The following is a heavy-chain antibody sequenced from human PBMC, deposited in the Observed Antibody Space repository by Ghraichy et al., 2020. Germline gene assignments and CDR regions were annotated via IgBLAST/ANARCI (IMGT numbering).Heavy chain of an antibody. D-gene: IGHD3-10*01. CDR1: GFTFSSYG. Sequence: GESLNISCAASGFTFSSYGMHWVRQAPGKGLEWVAFIRYDGSNKYYADSVKGRFTISRDNSKSTLYLQMNSLRAEDTAVYYCAKDGYYYGSGSYYVDYWGQGTLVTVSS. CDR3: AKDGYYYGSGSYYVDY. V-gene: IGHV3-30*02. CDR2: IRYDGSNK. J-gene: IGHJ4*02.